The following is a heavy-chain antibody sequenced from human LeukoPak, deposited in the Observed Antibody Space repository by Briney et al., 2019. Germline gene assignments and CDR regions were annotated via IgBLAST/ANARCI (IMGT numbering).Heavy chain of an antibody. V-gene: IGHV3-23*01. CDR1: GFTFSSYA. D-gene: IGHD3-22*01. Sequence: GGSLRLSCAASGFTFSSYAMSWVRQAPGKGLEWVSAISGSGGSTYYADSVKGRFTISRDNSKNTLYLQMNSLRAEDTAVYYRAKGHDSSGYYWDWFDPWGQGTLVTVSS. CDR3: AKGHDSSGYYWDWFDP. CDR2: ISGSGGST. J-gene: IGHJ5*02.